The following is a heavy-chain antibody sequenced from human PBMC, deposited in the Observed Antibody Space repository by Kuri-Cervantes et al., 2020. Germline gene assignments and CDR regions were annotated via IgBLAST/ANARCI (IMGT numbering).Heavy chain of an antibody. CDR1: GFTFSSYA. CDR2: ISYDGATK. CDR3: ARGSGMITFGGVIVF. D-gene: IGHD3-16*02. J-gene: IGHJ4*02. Sequence: GESLKISCAASGFTFSSYAMSWVRQAPGKGLDWVAVISYDGATKYYADSVKGRFSLSRDTSKNTLYLQMNSLRSEDTAVYYCARGSGMITFGGVIVFWGQGTLVTVSS. V-gene: IGHV3-30*03.